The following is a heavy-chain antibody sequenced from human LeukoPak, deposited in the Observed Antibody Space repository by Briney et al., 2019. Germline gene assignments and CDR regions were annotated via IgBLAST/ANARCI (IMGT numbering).Heavy chain of an antibody. V-gene: IGHV3-23*01. CDR1: GFTFSSYG. CDR2: ISGSGGST. Sequence: GGSLRLSCAASGFTFSSYGMSWVRQAPGKGLEWVSAISGSGGSTYYADSVKGRFTISRDNSKNTLYLQMNSLRAEDTAVYYCARDSSRDAEYFQHWGQGTLVTVSS. J-gene: IGHJ1*01. D-gene: IGHD6-13*01. CDR3: ARDSSRDAEYFQH.